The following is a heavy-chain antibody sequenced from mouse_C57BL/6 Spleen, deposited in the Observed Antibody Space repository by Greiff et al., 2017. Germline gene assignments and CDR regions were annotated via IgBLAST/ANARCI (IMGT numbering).Heavy chain of an antibody. CDR1: GYTFPSYD. CDR3: ARGGGYDCDD. Sequence: VQLQQSGPELVKPGASVKLSCKASGYTFPSYDINWVKQRPGQGLEWIGWIYPRDGSTTYNEKFKGKATLTVDTSSSTAYMERHSLTSEDSAVYCCARGGGYDCDDWGQGTTLTVSS. J-gene: IGHJ2*01. D-gene: IGHD3-1*01. CDR2: IYPRDGST. V-gene: IGHV1-85*01.